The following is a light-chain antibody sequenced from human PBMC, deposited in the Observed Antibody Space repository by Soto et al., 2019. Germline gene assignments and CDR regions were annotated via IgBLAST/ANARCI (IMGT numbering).Light chain of an antibody. CDR2: GAS. J-gene: IGKJ1*01. V-gene: IGKV3-15*01. CDR1: QSVSNN. Sequence: EIVLTQSPGTLSLSPGERATLSCRDSQSVSNNYLAWYQQKPGQAPRLLIYGASTRATGIPARFGGSGSGTEFTLTISSLQSEDFAIYYCQQYNNWPPWTFGQGTKVDIK. CDR3: QQYNNWPPWT.